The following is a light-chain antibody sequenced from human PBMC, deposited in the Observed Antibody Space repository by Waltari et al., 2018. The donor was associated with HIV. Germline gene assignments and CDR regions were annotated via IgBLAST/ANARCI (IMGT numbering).Light chain of an antibody. V-gene: IGLV2-18*02. CDR2: EVN. CDR3: SSYAGSNNLL. CDR1: SSDVGSYNR. Sequence: QSALTQPPSVSGSPGQSVTISCTGTSSDVGSYNRVSWYQQPPGTAPKLMIYEVNNRPSGVPDRFSGSKSGNTASLTVSGLQAEDEADYYCSSYAGSNNLLFGGGTKLTVL. J-gene: IGLJ2*01.